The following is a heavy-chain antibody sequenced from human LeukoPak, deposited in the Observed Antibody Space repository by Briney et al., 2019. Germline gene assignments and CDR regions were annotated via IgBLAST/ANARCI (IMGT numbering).Heavy chain of an antibody. CDR3: AKGLDNYYYYGMDV. CDR2: ISWNSGSI. CDR1: GFTFDDYA. J-gene: IGHJ6*02. V-gene: IGHV3-9*01. D-gene: IGHD6-19*01. Sequence: GRSLRLSCAASGFTFDDYAMHWVRQAPGKGPEWVSGISWNSGSIGYADSVKGRFTISRDNAKNSLYLQMNSLRAEDTALYYCAKGLDNYYYYGMDVWGQGTTVTVSS.